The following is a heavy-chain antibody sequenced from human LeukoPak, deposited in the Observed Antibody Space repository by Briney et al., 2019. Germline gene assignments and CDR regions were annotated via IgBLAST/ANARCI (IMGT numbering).Heavy chain of an antibody. D-gene: IGHD1-26*01. Sequence: SETLSLTCTVSGGSISIYYWSWLRQPPGKGLEWIGYIYNSGSTIYNPSLRSRVTISVDTSKNQFSLKLNSVTAADTAVYYCVRDRELTYWGQGTLVTVSS. J-gene: IGHJ4*02. V-gene: IGHV4-59*01. CDR3: VRDRELTY. CDR1: GGSISIYY. CDR2: IYNSGST.